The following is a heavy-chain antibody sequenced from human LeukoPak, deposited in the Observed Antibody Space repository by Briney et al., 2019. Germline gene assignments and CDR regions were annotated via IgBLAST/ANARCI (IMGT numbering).Heavy chain of an antibody. CDR1: GFTFSRSG. Sequence: GGSLRLSCAASGFTFSRSGLSWVRQAPGKGLEWVSYMSTSDSPIYYTDSVKGRFTISRDNAKNSLYLQMNSLRASDTAVYYCARELNGAFDPWGQGTLVTVSS. CDR3: ARELNGAFDP. CDR2: MSTSDSPI. V-gene: IGHV3-48*04. D-gene: IGHD1-1*01. J-gene: IGHJ5*02.